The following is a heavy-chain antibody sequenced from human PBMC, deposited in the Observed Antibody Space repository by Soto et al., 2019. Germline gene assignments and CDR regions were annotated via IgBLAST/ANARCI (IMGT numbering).Heavy chain of an antibody. CDR1: GGSFSGYY. CDR2: INHSGST. Sequence: SETLSLTCAVYGGSFSGYYWSWIRQPPGKGLEWIGEINHSGSTNYNPSLKSRVTISVDTSKNQFSLKLSSVTAADTAVYYCARDSSWRKTKPNKHYYYYYGMDVWGQGTTVTVSS. J-gene: IGHJ6*02. V-gene: IGHV4-34*01. CDR3: ARDSSWRKTKPNKHYYYYYGMDV. D-gene: IGHD6-13*01.